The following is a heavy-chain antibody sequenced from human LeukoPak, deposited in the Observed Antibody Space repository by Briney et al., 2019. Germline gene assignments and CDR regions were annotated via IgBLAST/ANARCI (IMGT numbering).Heavy chain of an antibody. J-gene: IGHJ4*02. V-gene: IGHV3-53*01. D-gene: IGHD3-10*01. Sequence: GGSLRLSCAASGFAVSSNYISWVRQAPGKGLEWVSVIYSDGRTYYADSVKGRFTISRDISKNTLFLQMTSLRAEDTAVYYCAKLKGWYGEGYFDYWGQGTLVTVSS. CDR3: AKLKGWYGEGYFDY. CDR2: IYSDGRT. CDR1: GFAVSSNY.